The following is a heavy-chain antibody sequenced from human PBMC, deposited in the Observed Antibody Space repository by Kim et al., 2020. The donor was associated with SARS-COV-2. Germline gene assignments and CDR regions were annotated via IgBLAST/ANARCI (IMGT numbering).Heavy chain of an antibody. D-gene: IGHD1-26*01. CDR2: INAGNGNT. J-gene: IGHJ6*02. CDR3: ARGIFIVGASYYYYGMDV. V-gene: IGHV1-3*01. Sequence: ASVKVSCKASGYTFTSYAMHWVRQAPGQRLEWMGWINAGNGNTKYSQKFQGRVTITRDTSASTAYMELSSLRSEDTAVYYCARGIFIVGASYYYYGMDVWGQGTTVTVSS. CDR1: GYTFTSYA.